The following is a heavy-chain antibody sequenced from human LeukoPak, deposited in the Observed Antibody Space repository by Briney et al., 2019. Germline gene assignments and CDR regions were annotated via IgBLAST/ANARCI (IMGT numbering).Heavy chain of an antibody. CDR1: GYTFNTYS. Sequence: ASAKVSCKASGYTFNTYSFSWVRQAPGQGLEWMGWISTYNGDTKYAQDYQDRVTMTTDASTSTAYMELRSLRSDDTAVYYCARDLHWVFDFWGQGTLVTVSS. CDR2: ISTYNGDT. D-gene: IGHD7-27*01. V-gene: IGHV1-18*01. CDR3: ARDLHWVFDF. J-gene: IGHJ4*02.